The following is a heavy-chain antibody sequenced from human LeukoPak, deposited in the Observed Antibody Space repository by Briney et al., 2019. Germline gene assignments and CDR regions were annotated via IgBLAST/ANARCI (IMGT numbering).Heavy chain of an antibody. D-gene: IGHD4-11*01. CDR1: GGSISSSYY. V-gene: IGHV4-61*01. Sequence: PSETLSLTCAVSGGSISSSYYWSWIRQPPGKGLEWIGYIYYSGSTNYNPSLKSRVTISVDTSKNQFSLKLSSVTAADTAVYYCARSLTTPLYYYYYYMDVWGKGTTVIVSS. J-gene: IGHJ6*03. CDR3: ARSLTTPLYYYYYYMDV. CDR2: IYYSGST.